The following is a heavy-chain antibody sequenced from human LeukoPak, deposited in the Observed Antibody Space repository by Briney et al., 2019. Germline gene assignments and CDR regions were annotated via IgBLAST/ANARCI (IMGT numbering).Heavy chain of an antibody. CDR3: ARTYCSGGSCYARTPDAFDI. CDR2: INPNSGGT. D-gene: IGHD2-15*01. Sequence: ASMKVSCKASGYTFTGYYMHWVRQAPGQGLEWMGWINPNSGGTNYAQKFQGRVTMTRDTSISTAYMELSRLRSDDTAVYYCARTYCSGGSCYARTPDAFDIWGQGTMVTVSS. CDR1: GYTFTGYY. J-gene: IGHJ3*02. V-gene: IGHV1-2*02.